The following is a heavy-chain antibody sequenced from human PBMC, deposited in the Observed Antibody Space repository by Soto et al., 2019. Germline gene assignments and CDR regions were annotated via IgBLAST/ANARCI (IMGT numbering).Heavy chain of an antibody. Sequence: SETLSLTCTVSGGSISSYYWSWIRQPPGKGLEWIGYIYYSGSTNYNPSLKSRVTISVDTSKNQFSLKLSSVTAADTAVYYCERALSYWYFDLWGRGTLVTVSS. J-gene: IGHJ2*01. V-gene: IGHV4-59*01. CDR3: ERALSYWYFDL. CDR2: IYYSGST. CDR1: GGSISSYY.